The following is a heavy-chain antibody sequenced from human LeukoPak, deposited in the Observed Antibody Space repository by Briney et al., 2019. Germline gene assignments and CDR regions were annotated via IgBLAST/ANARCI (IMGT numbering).Heavy chain of an antibody. CDR2: INPKSGGT. V-gene: IGHV1-2*06. CDR1: GYTFIDYY. D-gene: IGHD6-13*01. Sequence: ASVTVSFQASGYTFIDYYLHGVRQAPGQGGGWVGRINPKSGGTNFAQKFRGRVTLTRDTSITTAYMDLTRLKADDTAVYFCARGGGRRAASSLGYGCRGPRAIVS. J-gene: IGHJ4*01. CDR3: ARGGGRRAASSLGY.